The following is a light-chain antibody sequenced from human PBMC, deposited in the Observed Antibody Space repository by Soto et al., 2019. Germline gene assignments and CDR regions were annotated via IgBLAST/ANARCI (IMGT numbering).Light chain of an antibody. J-gene: IGKJ5*01. Sequence: EIVMTQSQDTLSVSPGEGATLSCRVSQSIRSNLAWYQQKPGKAPRLLIYDASVRATGIPARFSGSGSGTDFTLTISSLEPEDFAVYYCQQRSHWITFGQGTRLEIK. CDR3: QQRSHWIT. CDR1: QSIRSN. V-gene: IGKV3-11*01. CDR2: DAS.